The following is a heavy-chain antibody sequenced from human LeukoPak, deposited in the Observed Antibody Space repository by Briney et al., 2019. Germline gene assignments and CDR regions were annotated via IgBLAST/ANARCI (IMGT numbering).Heavy chain of an antibody. CDR3: ALFGTNSGYDN. Sequence: SGPTLVKPTDTLTLTCAFSGFSLSTYGVGVRWIRQPPGKALDWLALIYWDDDKRYRPSLKSTLTISKDTSKRHVVLTMTNMDPVDTGTDYCALFGTNSGYDNWGQGILVTVSS. CDR1: GFSLSTYGVG. J-gene: IGHJ4*02. V-gene: IGHV2-5*02. CDR2: IYWDDDK. D-gene: IGHD5-12*01.